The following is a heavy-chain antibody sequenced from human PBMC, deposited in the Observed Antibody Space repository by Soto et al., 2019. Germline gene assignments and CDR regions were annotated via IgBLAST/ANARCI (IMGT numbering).Heavy chain of an antibody. CDR2: IYWDDSK. Sequence: QITLKESGPTLVKPTQTLTLTCTFSGFSLSTNGVGVGWIRQPPGKALEWLALIYWDDSKHYSPSLNSRLTITKENSRNLGVLTLNDMDPVDTATYYCATKGGGDYILGYWGQGTLVTVSS. V-gene: IGHV2-5*02. J-gene: IGHJ4*02. CDR1: GFSLSTNGVG. CDR3: ATKGGGDYILGY. D-gene: IGHD4-17*01.